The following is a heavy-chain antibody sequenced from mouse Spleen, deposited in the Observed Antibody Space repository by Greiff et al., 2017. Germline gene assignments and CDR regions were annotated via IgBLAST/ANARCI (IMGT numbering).Heavy chain of an antibody. V-gene: IGHV1-66*01. D-gene: IGHD1-1*01. CDR2: IYPGSGNT. CDR3: ARLYYYDGSLYAMDY. Sequence: VQLQQSGPELVKPGASVKISCKASGYSFTSYYIHWVKQRPGQGLEWIGWIYPGSGNTKYNEKFKGKATLTADTSSSTAYMQLSSLTSEDSAVYYCARLYYYDGSLYAMDYWGQGTSVTVSS. CDR1: GYSFTSYY. J-gene: IGHJ4*01.